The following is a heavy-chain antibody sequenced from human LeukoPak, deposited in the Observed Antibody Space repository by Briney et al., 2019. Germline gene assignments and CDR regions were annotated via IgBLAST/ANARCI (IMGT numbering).Heavy chain of an antibody. J-gene: IGHJ4*02. V-gene: IGHV4-34*01. CDR2: INHSGST. CDR3: ARSPTKRVPEDY. CDR1: GGSFSGYY. D-gene: IGHD2-2*01. Sequence: SETLSLTCAVYGGSFSGYYWSWIRQPPGKGLEWIGEINHSGSTNYNPSLKSRVTISMDKSKNQISLRLTSVTAADTAVYYCARSPTKRVPEDYWGQGTLVTVSS.